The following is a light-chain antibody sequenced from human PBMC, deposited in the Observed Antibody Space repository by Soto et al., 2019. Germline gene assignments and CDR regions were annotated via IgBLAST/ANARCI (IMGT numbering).Light chain of an antibody. CDR3: QQYKNWPWS. J-gene: IGKJ1*01. Sequence: EIVMTQSPDTLSVSPGERATLSCRASQSVSSNLAWYQQKPGQAPRLLIYGASTRATGIPGRFSGSESGTEFTLTISSLQSEDFALYYCQQYKNWPWSFGQGTKVEIK. CDR1: QSVSSN. CDR2: GAS. V-gene: IGKV3-15*01.